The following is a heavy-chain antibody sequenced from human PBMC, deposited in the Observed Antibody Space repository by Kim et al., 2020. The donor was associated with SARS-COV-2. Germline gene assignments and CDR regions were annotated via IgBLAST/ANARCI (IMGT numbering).Heavy chain of an antibody. CDR1: GFTFEDFS. V-gene: IGHV3-43*01. CDR2: ISEDGGRT. J-gene: IGHJ4*01. CDR3: AKESLDTKWVAFDY. Sequence: GGSLRLSCAASGFTFEDFSIHWVRQAPGKGLEWVGLISEDGGRTFYGDSVKGRFTISRDNTINSLYLHMNSLGTEDTAVYYCAKESLDTKWVAFDYWG. D-gene: IGHD1-26*01.